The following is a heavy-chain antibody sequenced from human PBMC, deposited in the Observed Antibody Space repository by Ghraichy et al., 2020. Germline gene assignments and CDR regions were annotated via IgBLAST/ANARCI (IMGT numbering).Heavy chain of an antibody. CDR3: AAISAVDAFDI. J-gene: IGHJ3*02. CDR2: IFYSGSF. CDR1: GGPISSGSDS. V-gene: IGHV4-61*03. Sequence: SETLSLTCAVSGGPISSGSDSWSWIRQPPGRGLEWIGYIFYSGSFHYNPSLESRVSISIDPSKNLFSLKLLSVTAADSAVYYCAAISAVDAFDIWGQGTVVTVSS. D-gene: IGHD6-13*01.